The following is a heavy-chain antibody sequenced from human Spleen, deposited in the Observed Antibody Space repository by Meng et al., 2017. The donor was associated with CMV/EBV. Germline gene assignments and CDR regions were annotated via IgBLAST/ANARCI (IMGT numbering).Heavy chain of an antibody. CDR3: AKLTLGYLDV. CDR2: IRYDGSNK. CDR1: GFTFSSYG. J-gene: IGHJ6*02. Sequence: GESLKISCAASGFTFSSYGMHWVRQAPGKGLEWVAFIRYDGSNKYYADSVRGRFTLSIDESKNTLYLQMNSLRAEDRAVYYCAKLTLGYLDVWGHGTTVTVSS. D-gene: IGHD3-22*01. V-gene: IGHV3-30*02.